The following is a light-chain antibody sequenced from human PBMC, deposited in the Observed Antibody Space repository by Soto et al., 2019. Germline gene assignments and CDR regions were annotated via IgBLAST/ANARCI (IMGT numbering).Light chain of an antibody. V-gene: IGKV3-11*01. J-gene: IGKJ3*01. CDR1: QSVSSY. CDR3: QQRSNWPPGVT. CDR2: DAS. Sequence: EIVLTQSPATLSLSPGERVTLSCRASQSVSSYLAWYQQKPGQAPRLLIYDASNRATGIPARFSASGSETDFSLTISSLEPEDFAFYYCQQRSNWPPGVTFGPGTKVDIK.